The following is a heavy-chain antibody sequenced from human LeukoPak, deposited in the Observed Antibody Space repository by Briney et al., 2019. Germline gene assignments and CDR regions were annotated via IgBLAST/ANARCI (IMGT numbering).Heavy chain of an antibody. J-gene: IGHJ4*02. D-gene: IGHD3-10*01. CDR2: INHSGST. V-gene: IGHV4-34*01. CDR3: ARDDYYGSGSYYNVFTSFDY. CDR1: GGSFSGYY. Sequence: PSETLSLTCAVYGGSFSGYYWSWIRQPPGKGLEWIGEINHSGSTNYNPSLKSRVTISVDTSKNQFSLKLSSVTAADTAVYYCARDDYYGSGSYYNVFTSFDYWGQGTLVTVSS.